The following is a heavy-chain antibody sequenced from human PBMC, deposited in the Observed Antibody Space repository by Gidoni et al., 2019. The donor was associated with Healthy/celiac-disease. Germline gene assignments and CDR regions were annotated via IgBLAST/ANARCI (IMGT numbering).Heavy chain of an antibody. Sequence: EVQLVVSGGGLVQPGGSLRPACAASGFTFTSYRITWVPPAPGKGLEWVSYISSSSSTIYYADSVKGRFTISRDNAKNSLYLQMNSLRAEDTAVYYCAREGYYDSSGYYYSGGYYYYGMDVWGQGTTVTVSS. CDR3: AREGYYDSSGYYYSGGYYYYGMDV. CDR1: GFTFTSYR. J-gene: IGHJ6*02. CDR2: ISSSSSTI. D-gene: IGHD3-22*01. V-gene: IGHV3-48*04.